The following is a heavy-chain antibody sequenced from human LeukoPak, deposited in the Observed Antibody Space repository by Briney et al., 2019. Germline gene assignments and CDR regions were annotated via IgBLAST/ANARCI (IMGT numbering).Heavy chain of an antibody. CDR3: ARAGTKDCSSTSCYESTKDGNWFDP. V-gene: IGHV1-18*01. Sequence: ASVKVSCKASGYTFTSYGISWVRQAPGQGLEWMGWISAYNGNTNYAQKLQGRVTMTTDTSTSTAYMELRSLRSDDTAVYYCARAGTKDCSSTSCYESTKDGNWFDPWGQGTLVTVSS. D-gene: IGHD2-2*01. J-gene: IGHJ5*02. CDR2: ISAYNGNT. CDR1: GYTFTSYG.